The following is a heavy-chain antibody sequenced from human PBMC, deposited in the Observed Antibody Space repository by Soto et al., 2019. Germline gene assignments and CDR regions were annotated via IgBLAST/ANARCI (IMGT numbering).Heavy chain of an antibody. J-gene: IGHJ6*02. V-gene: IGHV4-59*01. D-gene: IGHD3-9*01. CDR3: ARFVLRYFDWSPAYGMDV. Sequence: TSETLSLTCTVSGGSISSYYWSWIRQPPGKGLEWIGYIYYSGSTNYNPSLKSRVTISVDTSKNQFSLKLSSVTAADTAVYYCARFVLRYFDWSPAYGMDVWGQGTTVTVSS. CDR2: IYYSGST. CDR1: GGSISSYY.